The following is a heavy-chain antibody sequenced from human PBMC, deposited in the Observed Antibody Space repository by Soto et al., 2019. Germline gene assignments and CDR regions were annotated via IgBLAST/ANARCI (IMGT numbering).Heavy chain of an antibody. CDR3: ARDKHNWNYPTYNWFDP. V-gene: IGHV1-2*04. Sequence: ASVKVSCKASGYTFTGYYMHWVRQAPGQGLEWMGWINPNSGGTNYAQKFQGWVTMTRDTSISTAYMELSRLRSDDTAVYYCARDKHNWNYPTYNWFDPWGQGTLVTVSS. CDR2: INPNSGGT. CDR1: GYTFTGYY. D-gene: IGHD1-7*01. J-gene: IGHJ5*02.